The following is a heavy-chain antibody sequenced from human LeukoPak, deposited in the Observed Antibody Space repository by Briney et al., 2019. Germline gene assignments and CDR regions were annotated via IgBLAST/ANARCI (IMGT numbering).Heavy chain of an antibody. Sequence: GASVKVSCKASGYTFTSYGISWVRQAPGQGLEWMGWISAYNGNTNYAQKLQGRVTMTTDTSTSTAYMELRSLRSDDTAVYYCARAEIYCSGGSCHPVGADYWGQGTLVTVSS. CDR1: GYTFTSYG. J-gene: IGHJ4*02. CDR3: ARAEIYCSGGSCHPVGADY. CDR2: ISAYNGNT. D-gene: IGHD2-15*01. V-gene: IGHV1-18*04.